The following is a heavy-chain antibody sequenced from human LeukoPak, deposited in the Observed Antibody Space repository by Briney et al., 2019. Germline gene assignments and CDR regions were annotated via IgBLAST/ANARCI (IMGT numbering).Heavy chain of an antibody. CDR3: ARYSGSHYAFDI. CDR2: IYFNGKT. V-gene: IGHV4-39*01. CDR1: GGAITDSNYY. D-gene: IGHD1-26*01. J-gene: IGHJ3*02. Sequence: SETLSLTCTVSGGAITDSNYYWGCIRQPPGEGLQWIGNIYFNGKTFYNESVKSRVTISVDTSKNQFSLKLNSVTAADTALFYCARYSGSHYAFDIWGQGTMVTVSS.